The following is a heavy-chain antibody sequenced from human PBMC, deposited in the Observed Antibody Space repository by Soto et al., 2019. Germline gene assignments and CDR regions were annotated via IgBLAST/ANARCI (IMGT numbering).Heavy chain of an antibody. V-gene: IGHV3-21*01. D-gene: IGHD3-22*01. Sequence: PGGSLRLSCAASGFTFSTYSMNWVRQAPGKGLEWVSFISDSISYIYYADSVKGRFTISRDNAKNSLYLQMNSLRAEDTAVYYCARYDSSGYYWPYYYYGMDVWGQGTTVTVSS. CDR2: ISDSISYI. J-gene: IGHJ6*02. CDR3: ARYDSSGYYWPYYYYGMDV. CDR1: GFTFSTYS.